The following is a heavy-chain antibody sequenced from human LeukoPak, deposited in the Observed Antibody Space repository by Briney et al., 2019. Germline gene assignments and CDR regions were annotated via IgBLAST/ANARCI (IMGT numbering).Heavy chain of an antibody. V-gene: IGHV3-30*18. Sequence: PGGSLRLSCAASGFTFSSYGMHWVRPAPRKGLEWVAVISYDGSNKYYAASVKGRFTISRDNSKNTLYLQMNSLRAEDTAVYYCAKGYCSGGSCYFDYWGQGTLVTVYS. CDR1: GFTFSSYG. D-gene: IGHD2-15*01. CDR2: ISYDGSNK. CDR3: AKGYCSGGSCYFDY. J-gene: IGHJ4*02.